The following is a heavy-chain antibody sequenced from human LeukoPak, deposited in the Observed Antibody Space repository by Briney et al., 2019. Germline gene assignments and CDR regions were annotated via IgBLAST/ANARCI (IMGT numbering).Heavy chain of an antibody. J-gene: IGHJ6*03. D-gene: IGHD3-10*01. CDR2: IRYDGSNE. CDR3: AKDLYLSYYYMDV. V-gene: IGHV3-30*02. CDR1: GFTFSSYG. Sequence: PGGSLRLSCAASGFTFSSYGMHWVRQAPGKGLEWVAFIRYDGSNEYYADSVKGRFTISRDNSKNTLYLQINSLRAEDTAVYYCAKDLYLSYYYMDVWGKGTTVTISS.